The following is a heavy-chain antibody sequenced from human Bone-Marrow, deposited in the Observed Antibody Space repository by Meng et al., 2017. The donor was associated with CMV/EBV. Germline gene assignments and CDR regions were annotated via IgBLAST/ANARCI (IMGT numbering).Heavy chain of an antibody. J-gene: IGHJ6*02. V-gene: IGHV1-69*05. CDR3: ARDSTYYYDSSGFPYGRDV. CDR1: GGTFSSYA. CDR2: IIPIFGTA. Sequence: SVKVSCKASGGTFSSYAISWVRQAPGQGLEWMGGIIPIFGTANYAQKFQGRVTITTDESTSTAYMELSSLRSEDTAVYYCARDSTYYYDSSGFPYGRDVWGQGNTVNVPS. D-gene: IGHD3-22*01.